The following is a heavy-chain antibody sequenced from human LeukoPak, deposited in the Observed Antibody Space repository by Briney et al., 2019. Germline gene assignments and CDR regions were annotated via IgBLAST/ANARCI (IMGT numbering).Heavy chain of an antibody. CDR3: ARDYGGILRLGETNWFDP. V-gene: IGHV3-30*03. D-gene: IGHD3-16*01. CDR2: ISYDGSNK. CDR1: GFTFSSYG. Sequence: GRSLRLSCAASGFTFSSYGMHWVRQAPGKGLEWVAVISYDGSNKYYADSVKGRFTISRDNSKNTLYLQMNSLRAEDTAVYYCARDYGGILRLGETNWFDPWGQGTLVTVSS. J-gene: IGHJ5*02.